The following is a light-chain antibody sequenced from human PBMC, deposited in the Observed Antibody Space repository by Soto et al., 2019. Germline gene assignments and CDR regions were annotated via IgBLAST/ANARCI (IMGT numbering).Light chain of an antibody. CDR3: RSYTSSNTYV. CDR1: SSDVGSYNR. J-gene: IGLJ1*01. Sequence: QSVLTQPPSVSGSPGHSVAISCTGTSSDVGSYNRVSWYQQPPGSAPKLMIYDVSNRPSGVPDRLSGSKSGNAASLTISGLQAEDEADYYCRSYTSSNTYVFGTGTKVTVL. CDR2: DVS. V-gene: IGLV2-18*02.